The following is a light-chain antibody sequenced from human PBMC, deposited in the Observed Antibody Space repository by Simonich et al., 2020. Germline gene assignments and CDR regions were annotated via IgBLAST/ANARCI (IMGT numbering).Light chain of an antibody. J-gene: IGKJ5*01. CDR3: QQFNSYRIT. Sequence: AIQLTQSPSSLSASVGDRVTITCRASQGISSALAWDQQKPGKAPKLLIYDASSLESGVPSRFSGSGSGTDFTLTISSLQPEDFATYYCQQFNSYRITFGQGTRLEIK. CDR1: QGISSA. CDR2: DAS. V-gene: IGKV1-13*02.